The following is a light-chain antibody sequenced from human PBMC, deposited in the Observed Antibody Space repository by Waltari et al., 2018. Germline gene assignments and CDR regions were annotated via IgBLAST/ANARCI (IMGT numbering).Light chain of an antibody. J-gene: IGKJ5*01. CDR2: GVS. CDR1: QGVGSSF. CDR3: QQYGGSPLIT. Sequence: EIVLTQSPGTLSLSPGERATLSCRASQGVGSSFLAWYQQKPGQAPRLLIYGVSTRATGIPDRFSGSWSGTDFTLTISRLEPEDFAVYYCQQYGGSPLITFGQGTRLEIK. V-gene: IGKV3-20*01.